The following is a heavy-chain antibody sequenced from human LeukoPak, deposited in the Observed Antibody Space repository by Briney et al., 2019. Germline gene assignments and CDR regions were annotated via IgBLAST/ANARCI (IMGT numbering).Heavy chain of an antibody. CDR2: IFYSGST. CDR3: XXXXXYXXVXI. CDR1: GGSXSTSSYY. Sequence: SGGSXSTSSYYWGWVRQPPGKGLEWIGNIFYSGSTYYSPSLKSQVTISLDTSRNEFSLKLNCVTAADRAVYXXXXXXXYXXVXIWGQGXMXTVSS. J-gene: IGHJ3*02. V-gene: IGHV4-39*07.